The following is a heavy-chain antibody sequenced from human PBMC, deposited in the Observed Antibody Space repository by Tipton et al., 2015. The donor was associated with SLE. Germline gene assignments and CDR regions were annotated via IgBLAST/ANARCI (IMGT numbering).Heavy chain of an antibody. Sequence: GLVKPSETLSLTCGVYGGSFRDYSWSWIRQPPGKGLEWIGDIYYSGNTYYNPSLESRVTISVDTSKNQFSLKLRSVTAADTAVYYCTRQQEGYNYFYGIDVWGQGTTVTVSS. CDR1: GGSFRDYS. J-gene: IGHJ6*02. CDR3: TRQQEGYNYFYGIDV. CDR2: IYYSGNT. V-gene: IGHV4-34*01. D-gene: IGHD5-12*01.